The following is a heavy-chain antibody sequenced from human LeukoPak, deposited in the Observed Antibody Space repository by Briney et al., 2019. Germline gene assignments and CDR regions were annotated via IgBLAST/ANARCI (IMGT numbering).Heavy chain of an antibody. CDR2: ISYDGSNK. V-gene: IGHV3-30-3*01. D-gene: IGHD5-18*01. Sequence: GGSLRLSCAASGFTFSSYAMHWVRQAPGKGLEWVAVISYDGSNKYYADSVKGRFTISRDNSKNTLYLQMNSLRAEDTAVYYCARDLEFLGYSYGLALGYWGQGTLVTVSS. CDR3: ARDLEFLGYSYGLALGY. J-gene: IGHJ4*02. CDR1: GFTFSSYA.